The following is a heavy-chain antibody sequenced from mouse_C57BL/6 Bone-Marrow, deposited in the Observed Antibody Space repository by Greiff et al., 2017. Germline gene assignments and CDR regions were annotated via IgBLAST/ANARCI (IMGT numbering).Heavy chain of an antibody. J-gene: IGHJ4*01. D-gene: IGHD1-1*02. Sequence: VMLVESGPGLVQPSQSLSITCTVSGFSLPSYGVHWVRQSPGKGLEWLGVIWSGGSTDYNAAFISRLSISKDNSKSQVFFKMNSLQADDTAIYYCYGLKSDAMDYWGQGTSVTVSS. V-gene: IGHV2-2*01. CDR2: IWSGGST. CDR3: YGLKSDAMDY. CDR1: GFSLPSYG.